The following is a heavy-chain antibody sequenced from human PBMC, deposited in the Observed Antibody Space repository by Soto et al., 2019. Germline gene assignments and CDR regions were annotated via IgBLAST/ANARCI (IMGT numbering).Heavy chain of an antibody. V-gene: IGHV3-23*01. CDR2: ISGSGGST. Sequence: GGSLRLSCAASGFTFSSYAMSWVRQAPGKGLEWVSAISGSGGSTYYADSVKGRFTISRDNSKNTLYLQMNSLRAEDTAVYYCAKVIISSNYAPPFFDYWGQGTLVTVSS. D-gene: IGHD4-4*01. CDR3: AKVIISSNYAPPFFDY. J-gene: IGHJ4*02. CDR1: GFTFSSYA.